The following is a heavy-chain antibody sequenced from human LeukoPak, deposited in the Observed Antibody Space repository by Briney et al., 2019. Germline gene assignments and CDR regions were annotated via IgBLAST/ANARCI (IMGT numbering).Heavy chain of an antibody. V-gene: IGHV3-30*02. Sequence: GGSLRLSCAASGFTFSSYGMHWVRQAPGKGLEWVAFIRYDGSNKYYADPVKGRFTISRDNSKNTLYLQMNSLRAEDTAVYYCARTTNKESSAYYYVSWSFGYWGQGTLVTVSS. J-gene: IGHJ4*02. CDR2: IRYDGSNK. CDR3: ARTTNKESSAYYYVSWSFGY. D-gene: IGHD3-22*01. CDR1: GFTFSSYG.